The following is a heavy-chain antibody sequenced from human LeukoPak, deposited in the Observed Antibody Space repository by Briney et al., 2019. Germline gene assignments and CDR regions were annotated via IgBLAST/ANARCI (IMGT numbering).Heavy chain of an antibody. CDR3: AKGPQLYSGYHPDY. J-gene: IGHJ4*02. D-gene: IGHD5-12*01. CDR2: ITGSDDAT. Sequence: PGGSLRLSCAASGFTFSSAAMTWVRQAPGKGLEWVSTITGSDDATCYADSVKGRFTISRDFSRNTVGLQMNSLRTEDTAIYYCAKGPQLYSGYHPDYWGQGTLVTVSS. CDR1: GFTFSSAA. V-gene: IGHV3-23*01.